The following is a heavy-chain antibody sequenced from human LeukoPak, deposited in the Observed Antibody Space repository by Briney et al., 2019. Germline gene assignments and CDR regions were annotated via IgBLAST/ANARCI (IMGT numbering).Heavy chain of an antibody. CDR2: ISSSSSYI. J-gene: IGHJ4*02. CDR3: ARDGIVYYDILTGYYPTLDY. D-gene: IGHD3-9*01. CDR1: RFTFRSDS. V-gene: IGHV3-21*01. Sequence: GGSLRPSCAASRFTFRSDSMNCVRQAPRKGLEWGSSISSSSSYIYYADSVKGRFTISRDNAKYSLYLQMNSLRAEDTAVYYCARDGIVYYDILTGYYPTLDYWGPGTHVTVSS.